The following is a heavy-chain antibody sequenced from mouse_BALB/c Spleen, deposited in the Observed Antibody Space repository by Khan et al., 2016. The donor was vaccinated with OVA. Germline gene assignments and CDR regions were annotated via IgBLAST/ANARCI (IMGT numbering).Heavy chain of an antibody. CDR1: GFSITSGYA. Sequence: EVQLQESGPGLVKPSQSLSLTCTVTGFSITSGYAWNWIRQFPGNKLEWMGYISYSGFTNYNPSLKSRISITRDTSKNQFFLQLSSVTSADTATFYWGVGNHYGYYFDYWGQDAILTVS. D-gene: IGHD1-2*01. CDR2: ISYSGFT. CDR3: GVGNHYGYYFDY. J-gene: IGHJ2*01. V-gene: IGHV3-2*02.